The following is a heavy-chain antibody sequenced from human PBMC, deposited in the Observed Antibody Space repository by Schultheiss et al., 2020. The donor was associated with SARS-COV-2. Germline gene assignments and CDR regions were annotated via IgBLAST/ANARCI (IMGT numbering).Heavy chain of an antibody. D-gene: IGHD3-10*01. J-gene: IGHJ4*02. Sequence: GSLRLSCAASGFTFSSYGMHWVRQAPGKGLEWIGEINHSGSTNYNPSLKSRVTISVDTSKNQFSLMLSSVTAADTAVYYCGANVGFGDLDYWGQGTLVTVSS. CDR1: GFTFSSYG. CDR3: GANVGFGDLDY. CDR2: INHSGST. V-gene: IGHV4-34*08.